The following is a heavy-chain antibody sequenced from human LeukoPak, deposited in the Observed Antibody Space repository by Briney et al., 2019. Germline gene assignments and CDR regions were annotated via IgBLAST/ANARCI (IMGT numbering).Heavy chain of an antibody. D-gene: IGHD3-22*01. CDR2: ISSSGSTI. Sequence: GGSLRLSCAASGFTFSSYEMNWVRQVPGKGLEWVSYISSSGSTIYYADSVKGRFTISRDNSKNTLYLQMNSLRAEDTAVYYCAKVGVVGHWYFDLWGRGTLVTVSS. CDR1: GFTFSSYE. J-gene: IGHJ2*01. CDR3: AKVGVVGHWYFDL. V-gene: IGHV3-48*03.